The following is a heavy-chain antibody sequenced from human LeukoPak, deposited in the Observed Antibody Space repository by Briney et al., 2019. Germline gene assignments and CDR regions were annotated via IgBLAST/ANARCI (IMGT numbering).Heavy chain of an antibody. D-gene: IGHD2-2*01. V-gene: IGHV4-59*01. Sequence: SETLSLTCTLSGGSIGDYFWSWVRQPPGKGLEWIGYVSYTGTPDYNPSLKSRVTISLDTSKTQFSLKLSSVTAADTAVYYCARVRQVTPTMYYFDYWGQGTLVTVSS. J-gene: IGHJ4*02. CDR3: ARVRQVTPTMYYFDY. CDR1: GGSIGDYF. CDR2: VSYTGTP.